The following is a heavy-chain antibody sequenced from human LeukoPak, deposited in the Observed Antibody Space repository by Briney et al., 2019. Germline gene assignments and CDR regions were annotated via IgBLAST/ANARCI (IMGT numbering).Heavy chain of an antibody. CDR3: ARHGPTDLWSGCQFDS. CDR1: GDSISDINHY. D-gene: IGHD3-3*01. Sequence: PSETVSLTCTVSGDSISDINHYWGWIRQPPGKELEWIGNIYYTGRTFYNPSLKSRVTISRDTSKNQFSLKLSSLTTADTAVYYCARHGPTDLWSGCQFDSWGQGTLITVSS. CDR2: IYYTGRT. J-gene: IGHJ4*02. V-gene: IGHV4-39*01.